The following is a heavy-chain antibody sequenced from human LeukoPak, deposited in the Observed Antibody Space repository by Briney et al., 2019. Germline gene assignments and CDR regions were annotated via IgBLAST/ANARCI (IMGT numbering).Heavy chain of an antibody. Sequence: PGGSLRLSCAASGFTFSSYWMSWVRQPPGKGLEWIGEIYHSGSTNYNPSLKSRVTISVDKSKNQFSLKLGSVTAADTAVYYCAREGASGSYDYWGQGTLVTVSS. CDR3: AREGASGSYDY. CDR2: IYHSGST. D-gene: IGHD1-26*01. CDR1: GFTFSSYW. J-gene: IGHJ4*02. V-gene: IGHV4-4*02.